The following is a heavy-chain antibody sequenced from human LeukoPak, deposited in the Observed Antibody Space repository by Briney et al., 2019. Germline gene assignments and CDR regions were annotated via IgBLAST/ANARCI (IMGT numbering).Heavy chain of an antibody. CDR2: ISDSGGTT. J-gene: IGHJ6*02. CDR3: ARDGLVAATRESDYYYGMDV. V-gene: IGHV3-23*01. CDR1: GLTFSSYA. D-gene: IGHD2-15*01. Sequence: AGGSLRLSCAASGLTFSSYALSWVRQAPGKGLGWVSAISDSGGTTYYADSVKGRFTISRDNSKDTLFLQMNSLRAEDTAVYYCARDGLVAATRESDYYYGMDVWGQGTTVTVSS.